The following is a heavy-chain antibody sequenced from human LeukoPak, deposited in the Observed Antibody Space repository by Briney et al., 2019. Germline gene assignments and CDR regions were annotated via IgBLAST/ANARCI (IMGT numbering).Heavy chain of an antibody. J-gene: IGHJ4*02. CDR2: IYSGGST. CDR3: TSATVITLAY. Sequence: GGSLRLSCAASGFTVSSNYMSWVRQAPGMGLEWVSGIYSGGSTYYADSVKGRFTISRDNSKNMLYLQMNSLRAEDTAVYYCTSATVITLAYWGQGSLVTVSS. CDR1: GFTVSSNY. D-gene: IGHD4-23*01. V-gene: IGHV3-66*01.